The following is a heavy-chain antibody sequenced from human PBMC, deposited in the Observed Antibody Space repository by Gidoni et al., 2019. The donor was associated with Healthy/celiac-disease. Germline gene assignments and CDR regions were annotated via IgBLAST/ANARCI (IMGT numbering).Heavy chain of an antibody. CDR2: IYYSGST. CDR3: ARHGIMVQGAPKHYYYYGMDV. D-gene: IGHD3-10*01. Sequence: QLQESGPGLVKPSETLSLPCTVSGGSISSSSYYWGWIRQPPGKGLEWIGIIYYSGSTYYNPSLKSRVTISVDTSKNQFSLKLSSVTAADTAVYYCARHGIMVQGAPKHYYYYGMDVWGQGTTVTVSS. V-gene: IGHV4-39*01. J-gene: IGHJ6*02. CDR1: GGSISSSSYY.